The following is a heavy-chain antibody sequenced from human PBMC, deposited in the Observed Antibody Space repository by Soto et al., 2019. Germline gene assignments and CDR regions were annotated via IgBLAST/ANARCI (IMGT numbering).Heavy chain of an antibody. CDR3: AHVEMATITGYYYGMDV. CDR2: IYWNDDK. D-gene: IGHD5-12*01. Sequence: QITLKESGPTLVKPTQTLTLTCTFSGFSLSTSGVGVGWIRQPPGKALEWLALIYWNDDKRYSPSLKSRLTITKDTSKNQVVLTMTNMDPVDTATYYCAHVEMATITGYYYGMDVWGQGTTVTVS. CDR1: GFSLSTSGVG. V-gene: IGHV2-5*01. J-gene: IGHJ6*02.